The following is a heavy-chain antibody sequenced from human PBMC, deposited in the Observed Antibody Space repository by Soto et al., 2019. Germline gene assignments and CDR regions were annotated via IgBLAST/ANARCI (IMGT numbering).Heavy chain of an antibody. CDR1: GDSISSGGYY. D-gene: IGHD2-2*01. CDR2: IYSNGYT. CDR3: ARHTGQLSPFDT. J-gene: IGHJ5*02. V-gene: IGHV4-31*03. Sequence: PSETLSLTCTVSGDSISSGGYYWSWIRQHPGKALEWIGYIYSNGYTYYNPPLESRVTISVDTSNNQFSLKLTSVTAADTAVYYCARHTGQLSPFDTWGLGTLGTAS.